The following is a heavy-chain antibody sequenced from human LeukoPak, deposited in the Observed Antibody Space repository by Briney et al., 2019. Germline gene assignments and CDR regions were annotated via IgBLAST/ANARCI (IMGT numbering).Heavy chain of an antibody. CDR1: GFTFSSYA. V-gene: IGHV3-23*01. Sequence: SGGSLRLSCAASGFTFSSYAMSWVRQAPGKGLEWVSAISGSGGSTYYADSVKGRFTISRDNSKNTLYLQMNSLRAEDTAVYYCAKDRLFAGGVYYYYYMDVWGKGTTVTVSS. CDR3: AKDRLFAGGVYYYYYMDV. J-gene: IGHJ6*03. D-gene: IGHD2-21*01. CDR2: ISGSGGST.